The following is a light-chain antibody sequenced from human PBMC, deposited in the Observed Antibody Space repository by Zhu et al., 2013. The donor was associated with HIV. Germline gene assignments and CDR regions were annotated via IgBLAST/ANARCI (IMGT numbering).Light chain of an antibody. CDR1: ESISRD. Sequence: EIVMTRSPATLSVSPGERATLSCRASESISRDLAWYQQKPGQAPRLLIYGASSRATGIPARFSGSGSGTDFTLTISSLQPDDFATYYCQQYNSYSVTFGQGTKVEIK. CDR2: GAS. CDR3: QQYNSYSVT. V-gene: IGKV3-15*01. J-gene: IGKJ1*01.